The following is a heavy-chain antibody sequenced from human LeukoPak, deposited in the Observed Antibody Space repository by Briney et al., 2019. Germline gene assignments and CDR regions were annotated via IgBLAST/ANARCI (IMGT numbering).Heavy chain of an antibody. CDR3: ARVGGYSYGYADYYFDY. D-gene: IGHD5-18*01. CDR1: GGSISSSNW. Sequence: SETLSLTCAVSGGSISSSNWWSWVRQPPGKGLEWIGEIYHGGSTNYNPSLKSRVTISVDKSKNQFSLKLSSVTAADTAVYYCARVGGYSYGYADYYFDYWGQGTLVTVSS. CDR2: IYHGGST. V-gene: IGHV4-4*02. J-gene: IGHJ4*02.